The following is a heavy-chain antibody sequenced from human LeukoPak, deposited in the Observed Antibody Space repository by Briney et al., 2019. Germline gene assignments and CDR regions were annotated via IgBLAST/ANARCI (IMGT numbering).Heavy chain of an antibody. V-gene: IGHV3-21*01. D-gene: IGHD6-13*01. CDR2: ISSSSSYI. Sequence: AGSLRLSCAASGFTFSSYSMNWVRQAPGKGLEWVSSISSSSSYIYYADSVKGRFTISRDNAKNSLYLQMNSLRAEDTAVYYCAREAEQQLVRSWFDPWGQGTLVTVSS. J-gene: IGHJ5*02. CDR1: GFTFSSYS. CDR3: AREAEQQLVRSWFDP.